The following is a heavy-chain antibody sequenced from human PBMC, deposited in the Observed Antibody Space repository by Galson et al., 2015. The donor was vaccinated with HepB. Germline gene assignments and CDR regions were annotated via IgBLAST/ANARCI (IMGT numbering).Heavy chain of an antibody. CDR3: ARVGDYDFWSGSHRPVAY. D-gene: IGHD3-3*01. J-gene: IGHJ4*02. V-gene: IGHV3-48*03. CDR2: ISSSGSTI. Sequence: SLRLSCAASGFTFSSYEMNWVRQAPGKGLEWVSYISSSGSTIYYADSVKGRFTISRDNAKNSLYLQMNSLRAGDTAVYYCARVGDYDFWSGSHRPVAYWGQGTLVTVSS. CDR1: GFTFSSYE.